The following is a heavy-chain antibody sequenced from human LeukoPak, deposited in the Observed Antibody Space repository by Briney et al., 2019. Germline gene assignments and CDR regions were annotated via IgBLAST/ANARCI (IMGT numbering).Heavy chain of an antibody. J-gene: IGHJ5*02. V-gene: IGHV1-69*13. CDR2: IIPIFGTA. CDR3: ARSGSRAPHQHRFDP. CDR1: GGTFSSYA. D-gene: IGHD3-10*01. Sequence: SVKVSCKASGGTFSSYAISWVRQAPGQGLEWMGGIIPIFGTANYAQKLQGRVTITADESTSTAYMELSSLRSEDTALYYCARSGSRAPHQHRFDPWGQGTLVTVSS.